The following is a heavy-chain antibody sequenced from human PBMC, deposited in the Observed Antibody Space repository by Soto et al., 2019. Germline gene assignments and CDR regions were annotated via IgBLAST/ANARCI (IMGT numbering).Heavy chain of an antibody. Sequence: QVQLVQSGAEVKKPGASVKVSCKASGYTFTSYGISWVRQAPGQGLEWMGWISAYNGNTNYAQKLQGSVTMTTGTSTSTAYMELRSLRSDDTAVYYCARDADYGGNSGDFDYWGQGTLVTVSS. J-gene: IGHJ4*02. D-gene: IGHD4-17*01. CDR3: ARDADYGGNSGDFDY. CDR1: GYTFTSYG. V-gene: IGHV1-18*04. CDR2: ISAYNGNT.